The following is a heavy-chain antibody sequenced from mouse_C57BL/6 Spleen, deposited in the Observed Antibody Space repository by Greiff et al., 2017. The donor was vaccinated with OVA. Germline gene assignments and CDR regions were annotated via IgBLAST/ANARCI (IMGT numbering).Heavy chain of an antibody. V-gene: IGHV1-69*01. J-gene: IGHJ2*01. CDR1: GYTFTSYW. CDR3: ARRFGDYFDY. Sequence: QVQLQQPGAELVMPGASVKLSCKASGYTFTSYWMHWVKQRPGQGLEWIGEIDPSDSYTNYNQKFKGKSTLTVDKSSSTAYMRLSSLTAEDSAVYYCARRFGDYFDYWGQGTTLTVSS. CDR2: IDPSDSYT.